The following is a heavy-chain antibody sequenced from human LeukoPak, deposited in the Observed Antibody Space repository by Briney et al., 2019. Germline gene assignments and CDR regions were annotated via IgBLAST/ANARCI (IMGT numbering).Heavy chain of an antibody. V-gene: IGHV3-7*01. CDR2: INKDGSDK. CDR3: AREVPPITYYYYMDV. CDR1: GFTFSSYW. Sequence: GGSLRLSCAASGFTFSSYWMSWVRQAPGKGLEWVANINKDGSDKYYVDSVKGRFTISRDNAKNSLYLQMNSLRAEDTAVYYCAREVPPITYYYYMDVWGKGTTVTVSS. J-gene: IGHJ6*03. D-gene: IGHD5-24*01.